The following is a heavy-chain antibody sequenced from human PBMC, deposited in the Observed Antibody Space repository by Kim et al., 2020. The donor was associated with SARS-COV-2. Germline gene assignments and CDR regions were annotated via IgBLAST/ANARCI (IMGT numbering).Heavy chain of an antibody. V-gene: IGHV3-30*18. CDR3: AKDRLGWDFIFDF. J-gene: IGHJ4*02. CDR2: ISSDGSSK. Sequence: GGSLRLSCAASGFTFSNFAIHWVRQAPGKGLEWLTVISSDGSSKYSADSVKGRFTISRDNSKNTLYLQMNSLRPEDTAVYYCAKDRLGWDFIFDFWGQGTLVTVSS. D-gene: IGHD1-26*01. CDR1: GFTFSNFA.